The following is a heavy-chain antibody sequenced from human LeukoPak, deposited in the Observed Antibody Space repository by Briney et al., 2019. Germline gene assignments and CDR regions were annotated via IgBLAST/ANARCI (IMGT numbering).Heavy chain of an antibody. D-gene: IGHD6-19*01. J-gene: IGHJ4*02. Sequence: PSETPSLTCTVSGGSISSYYWSWIRQPPGKGLEWIGYIYYSGSTNYNPSLKSRVTISVDTSKNQFSLKLTSVTAADTAVYYCAAFKQWLVVLDFWGQGTLVTVSS. CDR1: GGSISSYY. CDR2: IYYSGST. CDR3: AAFKQWLVVLDF. V-gene: IGHV4-59*08.